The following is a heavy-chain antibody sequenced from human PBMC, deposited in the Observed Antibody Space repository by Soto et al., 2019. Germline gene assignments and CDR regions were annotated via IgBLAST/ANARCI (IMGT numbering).Heavy chain of an antibody. V-gene: IGHV2-5*02. Sequence: QITLKESGPTLVKPTQTLTLTCTFSGFSLNTYGMAVGWIRQSPGKALEWLALAYWDDVKHSSPSLQSRLTITKDTSKNPVVRTMTNMDPVDTGTYYCAPGRKVDGVWYTVDYWGNGTLVTVPS. D-gene: IGHD2-8*01. J-gene: IGHJ4*01. CDR2: AYWDDVK. CDR1: GFSLNTYGMA. CDR3: APGRKVDGVWYTVDY.